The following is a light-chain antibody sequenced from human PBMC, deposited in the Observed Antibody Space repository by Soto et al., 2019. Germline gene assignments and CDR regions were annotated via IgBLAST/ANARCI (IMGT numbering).Light chain of an antibody. J-gene: IGKJ1*01. CDR2: GAS. CDR1: QSVNSSY. CDR3: QQYGNSPQT. V-gene: IGKV3-20*01. Sequence: EIVMTQSPATLSVSPGERVTLSCRASQSVNSSYLAWYQHKPGQAPRLLIYGASTRATGIPDRFSGSGSGTDFTLTIARLEPGDFVVYYCQQYGNSPQTFGQGTKVDI.